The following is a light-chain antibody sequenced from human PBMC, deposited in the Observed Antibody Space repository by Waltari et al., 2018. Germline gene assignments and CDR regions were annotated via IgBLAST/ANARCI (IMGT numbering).Light chain of an antibody. CDR2: DVT. J-gene: IGLJ3*02. V-gene: IGLV2-11*01. Sequence: SALTQPRSVSGSPGQSVTISCTGTTSDVGGYNYDSWYQHHPGKAPNLMIFDVTQRPSGVPDRFSGSKSANTASLTISGLQAEDEADYYCCSFAGTYTWVFGGGTKVTVL. CDR1: TSDVGGYNY. CDR3: CSFAGTYTWV.